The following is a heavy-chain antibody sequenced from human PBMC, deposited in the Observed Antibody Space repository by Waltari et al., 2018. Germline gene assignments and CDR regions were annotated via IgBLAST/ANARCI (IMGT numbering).Heavy chain of an antibody. CDR3: ATYIGASVGTAAFDV. D-gene: IGHD5-12*01. J-gene: IGHJ3*01. V-gene: IGHV4-39*01. CDR1: GVSITSNRHY. Sequence: QLQLQESGPRLVKPSETLSLTCTVSGVSITSNRHYWAWIRQSPGQGLEWIGTISYSGANYISPSLKSRVPVSRDTSKNQLSLILGSVTAAAMAVYYCATYIGASVGTAAFDVWGQGTMVTVSS. CDR2: ISYSGAN.